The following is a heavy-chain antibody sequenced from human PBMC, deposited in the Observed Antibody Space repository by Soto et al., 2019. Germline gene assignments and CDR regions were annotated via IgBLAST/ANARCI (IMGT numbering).Heavy chain of an antibody. Sequence: GGSLRLSCVASGFNFNNYDMHWVRQVAGKRPEWVSVIGTAGGPNYSDSVNGRFTIYRDNAKSSLYLQMNSVRDGDTAVYYCARDGGGGFHDYWGQGTVVTVSS. J-gene: IGHJ4*02. CDR2: IGTAGGP. D-gene: IGHD3-16*01. CDR3: ARDGGGGFHDY. V-gene: IGHV3-13*05. CDR1: GFNFNNYD.